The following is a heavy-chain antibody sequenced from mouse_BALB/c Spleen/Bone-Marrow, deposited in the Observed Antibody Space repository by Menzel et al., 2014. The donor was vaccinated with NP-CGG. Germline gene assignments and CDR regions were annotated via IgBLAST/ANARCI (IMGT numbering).Heavy chain of an antibody. V-gene: IGHV1-9*01. J-gene: IGHJ4*01. D-gene: IGHD2-14*01. CDR2: ILPGSGTT. CDR1: GYTFXSYW. CDR3: ARDYRYDGAMDY. Sequence: QVQLQQSGAELMKPGASVKISCKATGYTFXSYWIEWVKQRPGHGLEWIGEILPGSGTTNYNENFKGKATFTADTSSNTAYMQRSSLTSEDSAVYYCARDYRYDGAMDYWGQGTSVTVSS.